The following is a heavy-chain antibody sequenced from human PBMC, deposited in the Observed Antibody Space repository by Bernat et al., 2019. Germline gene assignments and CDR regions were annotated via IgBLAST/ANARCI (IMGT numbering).Heavy chain of an antibody. Sequence: EVQLVESGGGLVQPGGSLRLSCAASGFTFSTYSMNWVRQAPGKGLEWISYISSSSNIYYADSVKGRFTISRDNAKNSLYLQMNSLRAEDTAVYYCARPLDSSRDWYFDLWGRGTLVTVSS. CDR2: ISSSSNI. D-gene: IGHD6-13*01. CDR1: GFTFSTYS. J-gene: IGHJ2*01. CDR3: ARPLDSSRDWYFDL. V-gene: IGHV3-48*01.